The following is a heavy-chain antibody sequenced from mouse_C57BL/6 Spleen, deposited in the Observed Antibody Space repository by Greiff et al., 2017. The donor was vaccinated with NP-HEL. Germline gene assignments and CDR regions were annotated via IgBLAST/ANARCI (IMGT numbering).Heavy chain of an antibody. CDR2: INPYNGGT. D-gene: IGHD4-1*01. V-gene: IGHV1-19*01. CDR1: GYTFTDYY. Sequence: VQLKQSGPVLVKPGASVKMSCKASGYTFTDYYMNWVKQSHGKSLEWIGVINPYNGGTSYNQKFKGKATLTVDKSSSTAYMELNSLTSEDSAVYYCAREPLLTGTTLGYWGQGTTLTVAS. CDR3: AREPLLTGTTLGY. J-gene: IGHJ2*01.